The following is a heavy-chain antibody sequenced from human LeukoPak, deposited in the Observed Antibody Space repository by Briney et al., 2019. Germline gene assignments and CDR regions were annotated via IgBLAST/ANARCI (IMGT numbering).Heavy chain of an antibody. V-gene: IGHV3-74*01. CDR1: GFDFGSNW. CDR3: AKDHYWSIDY. J-gene: IGHJ4*02. D-gene: IGHD3-3*01. CDR2: IKGDGIST. Sequence: GGSLRLSCAASGFDFGSNWMHWVRHAPGQGLVWVSRIKGDGISTNYADSVKGRFTISRDIAKNTLYLQMNSLRAEDTGVYYCAKDHYWSIDYWGRGTLVTVSS.